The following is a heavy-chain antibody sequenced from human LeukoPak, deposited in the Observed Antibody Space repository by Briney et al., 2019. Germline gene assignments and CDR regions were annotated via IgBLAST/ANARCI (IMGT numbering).Heavy chain of an antibody. D-gene: IGHD1-26*01. J-gene: IGHJ3*02. V-gene: IGHV3-48*01. Sequence: GGSLRLSXVASGFTFSSYSINWVRQAPGKGLEWVSHISSSSSSSSSSSSPTYYADSVKGRFTISRDDAKNSLYLQMNSLRAEDTALYYCVRDWSYAFDIWGQGTMVSVSS. CDR2: ISSSSSSSSSSSSPT. CDR1: GFTFSSYS. CDR3: VRDWSYAFDI.